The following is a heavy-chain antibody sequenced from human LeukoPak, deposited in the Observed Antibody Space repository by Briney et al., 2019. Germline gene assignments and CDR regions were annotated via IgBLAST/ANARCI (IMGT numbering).Heavy chain of an antibody. J-gene: IGHJ4*02. CDR3: AREGHNLWFGTGFDF. CDR2: ISSSGSTI. V-gene: IGHV3-11*01. CDR1: GFNFSDYY. D-gene: IGHD3-10*01. Sequence: GGSLRLSCAVSGFNFSDYYMSWIRQAPGKGLEWVSYISSSGSTIYYADSVKGRFTISRDNAKNSLYLQMNSLRPEDTAVYYCAREGHNLWFGTGFDFWGQGTLVTVSS.